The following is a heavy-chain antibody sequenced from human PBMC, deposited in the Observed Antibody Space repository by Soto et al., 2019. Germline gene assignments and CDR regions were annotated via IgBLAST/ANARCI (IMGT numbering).Heavy chain of an antibody. CDR2: INHSGST. D-gene: IGHD2-2*01. V-gene: IGHV4-34*01. J-gene: IGHJ6*02. CDR3: ARTARYLACSSNSCYPGGYYYYYYGMDV. Sequence: SETLSLTCAVYGGSFSGYYWSWIRQPPGKGLEWIGEINHSGSTNYNPSLKSRVTISVDTSKNQFSLKLSSVTAADTAVYYCARTARYLACSSNSCYPGGYYYYYYGMDVWGQGTTVTVSS. CDR1: GGSFSGYY.